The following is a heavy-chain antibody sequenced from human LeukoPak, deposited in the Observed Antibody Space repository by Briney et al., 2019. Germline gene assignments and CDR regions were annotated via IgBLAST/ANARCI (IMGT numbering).Heavy chain of an antibody. CDR2: IYYTGIT. CDR1: GGSIRSDH. D-gene: IGHD2-15*01. J-gene: IGHJ4*02. CDR3: ARLERYARIF. V-gene: IGHV4-59*08. Sequence: PSETLSLTCAVSGGSIRSDHWSWLRQPPGKGLEWIGYIYYTGITNYSPSLRSRVTMSVDTSKNQFSLNLTSVTAADTAVYYCARLERYARIFWGQGTLVTVSS.